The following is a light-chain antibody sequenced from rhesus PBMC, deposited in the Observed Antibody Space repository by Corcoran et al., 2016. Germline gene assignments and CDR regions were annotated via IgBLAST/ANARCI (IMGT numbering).Light chain of an antibody. V-gene: IGKV1-21*01. CDR1: QGIRNW. CDR3: QQFNSVPWT. Sequence: DIQMTQSPASLSASVGDRVTITCRASQGIRNWLAWYQQKPGRAPKLLFYRASSLQNGVPPRFSGSASGTDFPLSISRLQPEDFSTYYCQQFNSVPWTFGQGTKLEIK. J-gene: IGKJ1*01. CDR2: RAS.